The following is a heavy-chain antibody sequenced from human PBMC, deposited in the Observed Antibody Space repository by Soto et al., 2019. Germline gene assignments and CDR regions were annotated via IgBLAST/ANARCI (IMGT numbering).Heavy chain of an antibody. Sequence: ESVKISFKGCGYSFTNHWNGWVRQMTGKSLEWMGIIYPGDSDTRYSPSFQGQVTIPADKSISTAYLQWSSLKASDTAMYYCARPITMLVVARAPDAFDIWGQGTMVTVSS. D-gene: IGHD3-22*01. J-gene: IGHJ3*02. CDR3: ARPITMLVVARAPDAFDI. CDR2: IYPGDSDT. V-gene: IGHV5-51*01. CDR1: GYSFTNHW.